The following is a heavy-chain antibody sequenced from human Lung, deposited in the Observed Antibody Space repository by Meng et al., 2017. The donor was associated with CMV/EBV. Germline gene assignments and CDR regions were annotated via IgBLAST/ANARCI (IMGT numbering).Heavy chain of an antibody. CDR3: ARGDSSWYRLDY. CDR1: GGTFRSYG. J-gene: IGHJ4*02. Sequence: CKTSGGTFRSYGISWMRQAPGQGLEWMGGIIPILGTANYEQKFQGRVTITTDESTSTAYMELSSLSSEDTAVYYCARGDSSWYRLDYWGQGTLVTVSS. CDR2: IIPILGTA. V-gene: IGHV1-69*05. D-gene: IGHD6-13*01.